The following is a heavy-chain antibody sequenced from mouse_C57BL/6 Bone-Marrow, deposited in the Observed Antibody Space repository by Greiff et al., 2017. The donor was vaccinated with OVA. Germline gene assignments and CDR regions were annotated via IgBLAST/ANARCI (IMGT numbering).Heavy chain of an antibody. CDR1: GYTFTSYW. CDR2: IHPSDSDT. J-gene: IGHJ3*01. V-gene: IGHV1-74*01. CDR3: AFYYGSSSWFAY. D-gene: IGHD1-1*01. Sequence: QVQLKQPGAELVKPGASVKVSCKASGYTFTSYWMHWVKQRPGQGLEWIGRIHPSDSDTNYNQKFKGKATLTVDKSSSTAYMQLSSLTSEVSAVYYCAFYYGSSSWFAYWGQGTLVTVSA.